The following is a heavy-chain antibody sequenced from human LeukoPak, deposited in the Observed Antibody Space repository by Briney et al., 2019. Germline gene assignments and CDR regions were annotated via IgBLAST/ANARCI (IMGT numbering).Heavy chain of an antibody. CDR2: ISYDGSNK. D-gene: IGHD1-26*01. CDR3: AKFPGDPQGGSSAKGDY. V-gene: IGHV3-30*18. J-gene: IGHJ4*02. CDR1: GFTFSKYW. Sequence: PGGSLRLSCAASGFTFSKYWMHWVRQAPGKGLEWVAVISYDGSNKYYADSVKGRFTISRDNSKNTLYLQMNSLRAEDTAVYYCAKFPGDPQGGSSAKGDYWGQGTLVTVSS.